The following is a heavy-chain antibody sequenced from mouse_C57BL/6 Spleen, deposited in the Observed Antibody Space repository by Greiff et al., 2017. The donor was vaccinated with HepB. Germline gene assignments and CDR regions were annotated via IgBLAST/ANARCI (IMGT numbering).Heavy chain of an antibody. CDR3: ARELLRYFDV. CDR2: ISDGGSYT. Sequence: EVQGVESGGGLVKPGGSLKLSCAASGFTFSSYAMSWVRQTPEKRLEWVATISDGGSYTYYPDNVKGRFTISRDNAKNNLYLQMSHLKSEDTAMYYCARELLRYFDVWGTGTTVTVSS. D-gene: IGHD1-1*01. J-gene: IGHJ1*03. CDR1: GFTFSSYA. V-gene: IGHV5-4*01.